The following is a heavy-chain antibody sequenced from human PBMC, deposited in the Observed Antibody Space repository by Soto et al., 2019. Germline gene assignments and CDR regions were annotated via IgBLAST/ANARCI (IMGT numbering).Heavy chain of an antibody. CDR2: ISYDGSNK. Sequence: QVQLVESGGGVVQPGRSLRLSCAASGFTFSSYAMHWVRQAPGKGLEWVAVISYDGSNKYYADSVKGRFTISRDNSKNTLYLQMNSLRAEDTAVYYCARDRPGGWELLDYYYYSMDVWGQGTSVTVSS. CDR1: GFTFSSYA. J-gene: IGHJ6*02. V-gene: IGHV3-30-3*01. CDR3: ARDRPGGWELLDYYYYSMDV. D-gene: IGHD1-26*01.